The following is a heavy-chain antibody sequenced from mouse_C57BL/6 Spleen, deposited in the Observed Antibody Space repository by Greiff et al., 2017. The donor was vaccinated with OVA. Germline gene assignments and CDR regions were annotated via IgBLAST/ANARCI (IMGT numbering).Heavy chain of an antibody. D-gene: IGHD2-4*01. V-gene: IGHV1-64*01. Sequence: VQLQQPGAELVKPGASVKLSCKASGYTFTSYWMHWVKQRPGQGLEWIGMIHPNSGSTNYNEKFKSKATLTVDKSSSTAYMQLSSLTSEDSAVYYCARREGVYDYDGFAYWGQGTLVTVSA. J-gene: IGHJ3*01. CDR3: ARREGVYDYDGFAY. CDR1: GYTFTSYW. CDR2: IHPNSGST.